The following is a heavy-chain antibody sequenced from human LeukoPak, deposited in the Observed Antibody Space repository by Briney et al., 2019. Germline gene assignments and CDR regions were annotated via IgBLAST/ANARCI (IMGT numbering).Heavy chain of an antibody. CDR2: MNPNSGNT. CDR3: ARGRGGYQLLYEGPKFDP. V-gene: IGHV1-8*01. Sequence: ASVKVSCKASGYTFTSYDINWVRQATGQGLEWMGWMNPNSGNTGYAQKFQGRVTMTRNTSISTAYMELSSLRSEDTAVYYCARGRGGYQLLYEGPKFDPWGQGTLVTVSS. J-gene: IGHJ5*02. D-gene: IGHD2-2*02. CDR1: GYTFTSYD.